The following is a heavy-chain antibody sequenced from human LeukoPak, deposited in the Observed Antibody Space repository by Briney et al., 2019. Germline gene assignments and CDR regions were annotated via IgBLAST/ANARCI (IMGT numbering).Heavy chain of an antibody. CDR2: IYYSGST. Sequence: SETLSLTCTVSGGSISSGGYYWSWIRQHPGKGLEWIGYIYYSGSTYYNPSLKSRVTMSVDTSKNQFSLKLSSVTAADTAVYYCARISTETTVTAFDYWGQGTLVTVSS. J-gene: IGHJ4*02. V-gene: IGHV4-31*03. CDR1: GGSISSGGYY. D-gene: IGHD4-17*01. CDR3: ARISTETTVTAFDY.